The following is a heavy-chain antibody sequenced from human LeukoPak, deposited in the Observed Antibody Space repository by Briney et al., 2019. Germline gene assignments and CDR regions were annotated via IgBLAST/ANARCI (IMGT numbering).Heavy chain of an antibody. CDR1: GFTFSSYD. V-gene: IGHV3-23*01. CDR3: ARRGGGRLHLHGMDV. CDR2: ISGSGGST. D-gene: IGHD3-16*01. Sequence: GGSLRLSCAASGFTFSSYDMSWVRQAPGKGLEWVSAISGSGGSTYYADSVRGRFTISRDNFKNTVYLQMNSLRAEDTAVYYCARRGGGRLHLHGMDVWGQGTTVTVSS. J-gene: IGHJ6*02.